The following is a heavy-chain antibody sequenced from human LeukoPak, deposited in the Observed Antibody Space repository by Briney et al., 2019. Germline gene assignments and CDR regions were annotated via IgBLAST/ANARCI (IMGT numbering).Heavy chain of an antibody. D-gene: IGHD5-12*01. CDR1: GGAFNDYY. CDR2: INQGGST. CDR3: ARRGIWIQWNFEY. V-gene: IGHV4-34*01. J-gene: IGHJ4*02. Sequence: SETLSLTCAVEGGAFNDYYWSWVRQSPEKGLEWIAEINQGGSTIFNPSLKNRVTMSIDTTRKHFSLQLASLTAADTAVYFCARRGIWIQWNFEYWGQGVLVTVSS.